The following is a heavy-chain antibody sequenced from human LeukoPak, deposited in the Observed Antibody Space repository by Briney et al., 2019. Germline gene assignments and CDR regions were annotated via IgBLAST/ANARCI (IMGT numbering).Heavy chain of an antibody. Sequence: SETLALTCAVYGGSFSGYYWSWIRQPPGKGLEWIGEINHSGSTNYNPSLKSRVTISVDTSKNQFSLKLSSVTAADTAVYYCARGGIHGHLDYWGQGTLVTVSS. CDR1: GGSFSGYY. V-gene: IGHV4-34*01. CDR2: INHSGST. J-gene: IGHJ4*02. CDR3: ARGGIHGHLDY.